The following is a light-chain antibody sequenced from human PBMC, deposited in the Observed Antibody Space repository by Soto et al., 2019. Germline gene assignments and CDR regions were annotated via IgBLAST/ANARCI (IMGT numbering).Light chain of an antibody. J-gene: IGKJ1*01. CDR3: QQYGSSPWT. V-gene: IGKV3-20*01. CDR2: GAS. CDR1: QSVSSTY. Sequence: DIVLTQYPGTLLLSPGERATPSCRASQSVSSTYLAWYQQKHGQAPRILIYGASSRDTGIPDRFSGSRSGTDCTLPLSRLEPEDFAVYYCQQYGSSPWTFGQGTKVDIK.